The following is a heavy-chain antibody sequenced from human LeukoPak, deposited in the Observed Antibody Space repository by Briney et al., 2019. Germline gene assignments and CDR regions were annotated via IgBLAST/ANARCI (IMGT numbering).Heavy chain of an antibody. CDR3: ARETAAAGSFHYYYYMDV. CDR2: INPNSGGT. CDR1: GYTFTGYY. D-gene: IGHD6-13*01. V-gene: IGHV1-2*02. J-gene: IGHJ6*03. Sequence: GASVKVSCKASGYTFTGYYMHWVRQAPGQGLEWMGWINPNSGGTNYAQKFQGRVTMTRDTSISTAYMELSRLRSDDTAVYYCARETAAAGSFHYYYYMDVWGKGTTVTISS.